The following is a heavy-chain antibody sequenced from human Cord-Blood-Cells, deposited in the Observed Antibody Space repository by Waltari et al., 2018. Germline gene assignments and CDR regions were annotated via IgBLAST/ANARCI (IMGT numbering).Heavy chain of an antibody. D-gene: IGHD4-4*01. CDR2: IYSGGST. CDR1: GLTVSSNH. V-gene: IGHV3-53*01. J-gene: IGHJ6*02. CDR3: ARDVSNYEGMDV. Sequence: EVQLVESGGGLIQPGGSLRLSCAASGLTVSSNHMSRVRQAPGKGLEWVSVIYSGGSTYYADSVKGRFTISRDNSKNTLYLQMNSLRAEDTAVYYCARDVSNYEGMDVWGQGTTVTVSS.